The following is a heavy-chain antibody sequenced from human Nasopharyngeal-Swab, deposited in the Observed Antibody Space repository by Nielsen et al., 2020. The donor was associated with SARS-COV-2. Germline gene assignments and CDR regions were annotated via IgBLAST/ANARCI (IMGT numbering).Heavy chain of an antibody. CDR3: ARALGYCSSTSCDTGENYYYYGMDV. V-gene: IGHV1-2*04. J-gene: IGHJ6*02. D-gene: IGHD2-2*02. CDR1: GYTFTGYY. Sequence: ASVKVSCKASGYTFTGYYMHWVRQAPGQGLEWMGWINPNSGGANYAQKFQGWVTMTRDTSISTAYMELSRLRSDDTAVYYCARALGYCSSTSCDTGENYYYYGMDVWDQGTTVTVSS. CDR2: INPNSGGA.